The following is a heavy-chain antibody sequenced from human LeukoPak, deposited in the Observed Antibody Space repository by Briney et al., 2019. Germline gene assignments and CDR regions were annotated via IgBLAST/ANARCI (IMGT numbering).Heavy chain of an antibody. V-gene: IGHV3-21*01. D-gene: IGHD6-13*01. CDR1: GFTFSSYS. CDR3: ARDLSSWPYNWFDP. Sequence: MTGGSLRLSCAASGFTFSSYSMNWVRQAPGKGLEWVSSISSSSSYIYYADSVKGRFTISRDNAKNSLYLQMNSLRAEDTAVYYCARDLSSWPYNWFDPWGQGTLVTVSS. J-gene: IGHJ5*02. CDR2: ISSSSSYI.